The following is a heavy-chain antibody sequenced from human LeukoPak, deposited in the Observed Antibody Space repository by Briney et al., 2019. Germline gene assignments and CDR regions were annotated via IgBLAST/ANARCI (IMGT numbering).Heavy chain of an antibody. CDR2: IYYSGST. CDR3: ARLRLSRIAAAGTGNWFDP. D-gene: IGHD6-13*01. CDR1: GGSISSYY. V-gene: IGHV4-59*08. Sequence: PSETLSLTCTVSGGSISSYYWSWIRQPPGKGLEWIAYIYYSGSTNYNPSLKSRVTISVDTSKNQFSLKLSSVTAADTAVYYCARLRLSRIAAAGTGNWFDPWGQGTLVTVSS. J-gene: IGHJ5*02.